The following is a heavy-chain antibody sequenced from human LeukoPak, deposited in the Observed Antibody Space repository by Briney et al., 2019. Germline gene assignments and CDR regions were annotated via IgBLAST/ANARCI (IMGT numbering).Heavy chain of an antibody. V-gene: IGHV3-30*03. D-gene: IGHD3-16*01. CDR2: ISYDGSNK. CDR1: GFTFSSYG. J-gene: IGHJ6*02. CDR3: AQGGADYYYYYGMDV. Sequence: GGSLRLSCAASGFTFSSYGMHWVRQAPGKGLEWVAVISYDGSNKYYADSVKGRFTISRDNSKNTLYLQMSSLRAEDTAVYYCAQGGADYYYYYGMDVWGQGTTVTVSS.